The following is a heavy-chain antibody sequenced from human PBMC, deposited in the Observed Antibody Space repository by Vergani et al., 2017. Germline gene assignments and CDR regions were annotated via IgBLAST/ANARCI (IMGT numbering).Heavy chain of an antibody. D-gene: IGHD4-17*01. CDR1: GFTFSTYT. CDR3: ATAKETTAYCSGMDV. CDR2: ISSSSSNI. V-gene: IGHV3-21*01. J-gene: IGHJ6*02. Sequence: EVQLVESGGGLVKPGGSLRLSCGASGFTFSTYTMIWVRQAPGKGLEWVSSISSSSSNIYWADSVKGRFTISRDNAKNSLYLQMNSLRAEDTAVYYCATAKETTAYCSGMDVWGRGTTVTVSS.